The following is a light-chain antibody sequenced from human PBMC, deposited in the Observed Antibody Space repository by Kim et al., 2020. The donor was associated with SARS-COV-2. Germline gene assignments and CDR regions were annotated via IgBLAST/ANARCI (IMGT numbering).Light chain of an antibody. Sequence: SSELTQDPAVSVALGQTVRITCQGDSLRSYYASWYQQKPGQAPVLVIYGKNNRPSGIPDRFSGSSSGTTASLSITGAQAEDEADYYFKSRDSSGDLRVFG. CDR1: SLRSYY. CDR2: GKN. V-gene: IGLV3-19*01. J-gene: IGLJ3*02. CDR3: KSRDSSGDLRV.